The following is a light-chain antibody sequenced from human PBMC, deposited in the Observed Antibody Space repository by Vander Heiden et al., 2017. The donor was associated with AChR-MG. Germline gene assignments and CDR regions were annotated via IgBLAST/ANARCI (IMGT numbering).Light chain of an antibody. CDR1: QSVSSN. CDR3: QKYNNWLYT. Sequence: EIVMTQPPATLSVSPGERATLSCRASQSVSSNLAWYQQKPGQTPRLLIYGASTRATGIPARFSGSGSGTEFTLTISSLQSEDFAVYYCQKYNNWLYTFGQGTKLEIK. V-gene: IGKV3-15*01. CDR2: GAS. J-gene: IGKJ2*01.